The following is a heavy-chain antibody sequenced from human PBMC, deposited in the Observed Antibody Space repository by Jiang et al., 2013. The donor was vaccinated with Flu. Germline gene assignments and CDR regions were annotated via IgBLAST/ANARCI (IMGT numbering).Heavy chain of an antibody. Sequence: KPSETLSLTCTVSGGSISNYYWSWIRQPPGKGLEWIGYIYYTGSTNYNPSLKSRITISVDTSKNQFSLKLYSVTAADTAVYYCARFPFSRDADNLPFHYWGQGTLVTVSS. V-gene: IGHV4-59*08. CDR1: GGSISNYY. D-gene: IGHD5-24*01. CDR3: ARFPFSRDADNLPFHY. J-gene: IGHJ4*02. CDR2: IYYTGST.